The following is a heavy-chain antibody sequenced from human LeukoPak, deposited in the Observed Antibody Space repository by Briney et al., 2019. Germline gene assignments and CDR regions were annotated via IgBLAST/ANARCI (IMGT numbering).Heavy chain of an antibody. CDR2: IDSAGGRI. CDR1: TFAFGGYW. Sequence: GGSLRLSCAGSTFAFGGYWIHWVRQLPGKGLAWVSRIDSAGGRIQWADSGEGRFTISRDNAKNTVYLQMNSLRPEDSAVYYCVADRGNRSGGDFWGRGTLVIVSS. J-gene: IGHJ4*02. V-gene: IGHV3-74*01. D-gene: IGHD3-10*01. CDR3: VADRGNRSGGDF.